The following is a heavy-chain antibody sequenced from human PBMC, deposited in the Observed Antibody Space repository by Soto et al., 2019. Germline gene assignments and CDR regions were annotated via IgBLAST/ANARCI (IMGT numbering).Heavy chain of an antibody. V-gene: IGHV3-23*01. CDR2: ISASGDNA. J-gene: IGHJ4*02. CDR3: AKFFVAGTRGYFDS. CDR1: GFIFSSYA. Sequence: GGSLRLSCTASGFIFSSYAMSWVRQAPGKGLEWVSAISASGDNAYYADSVKGRFTISRDGSKSLYLQMKSLRAEDTAIYYCAKFFVAGTRGYFDSWGQGTLVTVS. D-gene: IGHD6-19*01.